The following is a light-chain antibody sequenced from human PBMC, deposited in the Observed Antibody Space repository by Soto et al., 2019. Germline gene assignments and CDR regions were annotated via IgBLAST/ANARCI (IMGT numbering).Light chain of an antibody. J-gene: IGKJ1*01. CDR3: QQYDHSAWK. Sequence: EIVMTESPGTLSVAPGARANRAWRASQSVSSNLAWYQQKPGQAPRLLIYGASSRATCIPDRLSGSGSGRHFTPTKPRLEPEHFAVHSCQQYDHSAWKLGKGTKVDIK. CDR1: QSVSSN. V-gene: IGKV3D-15*01. CDR2: GAS.